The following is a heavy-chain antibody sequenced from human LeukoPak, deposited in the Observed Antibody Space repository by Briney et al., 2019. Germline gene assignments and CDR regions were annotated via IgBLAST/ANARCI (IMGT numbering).Heavy chain of an antibody. Sequence: ASVKVSCKASGYTFTSYGISWVRQAPGQGLEWKGWISAYNGNTNYAQKLQGRVTMTTDTSTSTAYMELRSLRSDDTAVYYCARDPSYYDILTGYSRPNPFDYWGQGTLVTVSS. CDR1: GYTFTSYG. CDR2: ISAYNGNT. D-gene: IGHD3-9*01. V-gene: IGHV1-18*01. J-gene: IGHJ4*02. CDR3: ARDPSYYDILTGYSRPNPFDY.